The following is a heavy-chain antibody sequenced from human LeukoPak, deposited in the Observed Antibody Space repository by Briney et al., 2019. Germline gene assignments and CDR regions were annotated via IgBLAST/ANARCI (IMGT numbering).Heavy chain of an antibody. V-gene: IGHV3-9*01. D-gene: IGHD3-10*01. Sequence: GGSLRLSCAASGFTFDDYAMHWDRQAPGKGLEGVSGISWNSGSIGYADSVKGRFTISRDNAKNSLYLQMNSLRAEDTAVYYCARNPSYYYGSGSYFRWFDPWGQGTLVTVSS. J-gene: IGHJ5*02. CDR1: GFTFDDYA. CDR2: ISWNSGSI. CDR3: ARNPSYYYGSGSYFRWFDP.